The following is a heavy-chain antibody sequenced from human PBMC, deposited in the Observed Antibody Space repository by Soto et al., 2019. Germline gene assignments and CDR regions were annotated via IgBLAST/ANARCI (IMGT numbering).Heavy chain of an antibody. CDR1: GFTFSSYG. V-gene: IGHV3-30*03. CDR2: ISYDGSNK. D-gene: IGHD2-15*01. CDR3: ARERGNRIYYYYGMDV. Sequence: QVQLVESGGGVVQPGRSLRLSCAASGFTFSSYGMHWVRQAPGKGLEWVAVISYDGSNKYYADSVKGRFTISRDNSKNTLYLQMNCLRAEDTAVYYCARERGNRIYYYYGMDVWGQGTTVTVSS. J-gene: IGHJ6*02.